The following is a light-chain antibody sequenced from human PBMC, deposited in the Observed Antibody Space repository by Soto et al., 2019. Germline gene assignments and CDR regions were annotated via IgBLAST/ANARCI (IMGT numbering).Light chain of an antibody. CDR1: SSDVGNYNL. Sequence: QSVLTQPASVPGSPGQSITISCTGTSSDVGNYNLVSWYQQHPGKAPKFMIYEGTKRPSGVSNRFSGSKSGNTASLTISGLQAEDEADYYCCSYAGSGTLVFGGGTKVTVL. J-gene: IGLJ2*01. CDR3: CSYAGSGTLV. V-gene: IGLV2-23*01. CDR2: EGT.